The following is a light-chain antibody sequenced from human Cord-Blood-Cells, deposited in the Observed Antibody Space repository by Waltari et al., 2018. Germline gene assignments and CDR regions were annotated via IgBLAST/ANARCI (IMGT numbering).Light chain of an antibody. CDR2: EGS. CDR1: SSDVGSYNL. CDR3: CSYAGSSTFGV. V-gene: IGLV2-23*01. Sequence: QSALTQPASVSGSPGQSITIFCTGTSSDVGSYNLVSWYPQHPGKAPKLMIYEGSKRSPGVSNRFSGYKSGNTASLTIAGLQAEDEADYYCCSYAGSSTFGVFGGGTKLTVL. J-gene: IGLJ3*02.